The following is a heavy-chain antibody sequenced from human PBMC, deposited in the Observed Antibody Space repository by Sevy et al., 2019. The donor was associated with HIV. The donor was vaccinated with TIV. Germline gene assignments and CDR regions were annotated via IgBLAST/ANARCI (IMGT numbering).Heavy chain of an antibody. CDR3: ASAPPVRSGDDALNWFAP. CDR2: IYYTGST. D-gene: IGHD5-12*01. CDR1: GGSISAYY. V-gene: IGHV4-59*01. J-gene: IGHJ5*02. Sequence: SETLSLTCTVFGGSISAYYWSWIRQSPEKGLQYIGYIYYTGSTNYNPTLKSRVTISVDTSKNQFSLRLTSVTAADTAIYYCASAPPVRSGDDALNWFAPWGQGTLVTVS.